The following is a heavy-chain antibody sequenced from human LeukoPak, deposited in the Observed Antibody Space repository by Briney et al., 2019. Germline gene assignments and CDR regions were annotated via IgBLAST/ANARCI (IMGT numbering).Heavy chain of an antibody. CDR1: GFTFGDYA. CDR2: IASETYGGAA. Sequence: GGSLRLSCTASGFTFGDYAMTWVRQAPGKGLEWVGFIASETYGGAAEYAASVKGRFTISRDDSKSIAYLQMNSLKTEDTAVYYCTRDQTPYYWGQGTLVTVSS. V-gene: IGHV3-49*04. J-gene: IGHJ4*02. CDR3: TRDQTPYY.